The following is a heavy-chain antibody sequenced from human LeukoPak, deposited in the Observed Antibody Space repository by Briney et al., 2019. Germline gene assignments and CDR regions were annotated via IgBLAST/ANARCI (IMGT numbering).Heavy chain of an antibody. CDR2: ISSSSSYI. D-gene: IGHD6-25*01. CDR1: GFTFSSYS. V-gene: IGHV3-21*01. J-gene: IGHJ2*01. Sequence: GGSLRLSCAASGFTFSSYSMNWVRQAPGKGLEWVSSISSSSSYIYYAASVKGRFTISRDNARNSLYLQMNSLRAEDTAVYYCARDGLAAATLHWCFDLWGRGTLVTVSS. CDR3: ARDGLAAATLHWCFDL.